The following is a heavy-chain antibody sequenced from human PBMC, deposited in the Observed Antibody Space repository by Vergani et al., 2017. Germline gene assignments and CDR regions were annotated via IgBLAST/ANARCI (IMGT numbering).Heavy chain of an antibody. Sequence: QVRLEESGPGLVKPSETLSLTCSVSGYSIGSGFYWAWIRQSPGEGLQWLTSIHNRGKTYHNPSLKSRVSVSLDTSKNRFSLNLPSVTATDTAVYYCARSQGDYWYFDLWGPGFLVTVSS. D-gene: IGHD2-21*01. J-gene: IGHJ2*01. CDR3: ARSQGDYWYFDL. V-gene: IGHV4-38-2*01. CDR1: GYSIGSGFY. CDR2: IHNRGKT.